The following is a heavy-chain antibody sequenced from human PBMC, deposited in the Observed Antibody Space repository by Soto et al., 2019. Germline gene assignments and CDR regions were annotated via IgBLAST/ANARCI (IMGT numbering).Heavy chain of an antibody. Sequence: GASVKVSCKASGYTFTSYGISWVRQAPGQGLEWMGWISAYNGNTNYAQKLQGRVTMTTDTSTSTAYMELRSLRSDDAAVYYCARDRGAIVAPIYWFDPWGQGTLVTVSS. CDR3: ARDRGAIVAPIYWFDP. CDR2: ISAYNGNT. V-gene: IGHV1-18*01. J-gene: IGHJ5*02. D-gene: IGHD5-12*01. CDR1: GYTFTSYG.